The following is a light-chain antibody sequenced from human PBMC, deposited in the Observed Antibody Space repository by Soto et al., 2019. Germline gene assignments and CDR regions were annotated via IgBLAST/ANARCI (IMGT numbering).Light chain of an antibody. CDR3: CSYAGSYTGV. CDR2: DVT. J-gene: IGLJ1*01. V-gene: IGLV2-11*01. Sequence: QSALTQPRSVCGSPGQSVTISCAGTSSDVGGYNYVSWYEQHPVKAPKLMIYDVTKRPSGVPDRFSGSKSGNTASLTISGLQAEDEADYYCCSYAGSYTGVFGTGTKLTLL. CDR1: SSDVGGYNY.